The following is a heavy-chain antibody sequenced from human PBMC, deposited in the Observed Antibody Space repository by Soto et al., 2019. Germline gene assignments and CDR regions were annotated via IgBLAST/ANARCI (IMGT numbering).Heavy chain of an antibody. V-gene: IGHV3-7*01. J-gene: IGHJ4*02. CDR1: GFTFNHYW. D-gene: IGHD2-2*01. CDR2: IKQDGSEK. Sequence: EVQLVESGGGLVQPGGSLRLSCAASGFTFNHYWMSWVRQAPGKGLEWVANIKQDGSEKYYVDSVKGRFTITRDNAKNPLYLQMNSLRAEDTAVYYCAKNNRYCSSTNCFVFDYWGQGTLVTVSP. CDR3: AKNNRYCSSTNCFVFDY.